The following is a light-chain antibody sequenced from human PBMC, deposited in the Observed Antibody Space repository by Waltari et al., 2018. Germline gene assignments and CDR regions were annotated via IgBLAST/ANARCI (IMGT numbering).Light chain of an antibody. CDR2: GDT. CDR3: QSYDTNLRDWV. J-gene: IGLJ3*02. CDR1: SPNTGAGSA. Sequence: QSVLTQPPSVSGAPGQRVTISCIGYSPNTGAGSAVQWYQQLPGTAPKLLIYGDTSRPSGVPDRFSASKSGTSVSLAITGLQPEDEAHYYCQSYDTNLRDWVFGGGTKLTVL. V-gene: IGLV1-40*01.